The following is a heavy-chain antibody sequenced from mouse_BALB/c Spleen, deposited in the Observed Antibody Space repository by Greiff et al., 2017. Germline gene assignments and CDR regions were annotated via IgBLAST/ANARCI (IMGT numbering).Heavy chain of an antibody. D-gene: IGHD4-1*01. CDR2: ISNGGGST. J-gene: IGHJ2*01. CDR3: ARLNWDAYYFDY. Sequence: DVKLVESGGGLVQPGGSLKLSCAASGFTFSSYTMSWVRQTPEKRLEWVAYISNGGGSTYYPDTVKGRFTISRDNAKNTLYLQMSSLKSEDTAMYYCARLNWDAYYFDYWGQGTTLTVSS. CDR1: GFTFSSYT. V-gene: IGHV5-12-2*01.